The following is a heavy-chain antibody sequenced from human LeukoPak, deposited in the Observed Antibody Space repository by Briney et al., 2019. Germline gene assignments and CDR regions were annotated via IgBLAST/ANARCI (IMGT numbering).Heavy chain of an antibody. D-gene: IGHD2-2*01. J-gene: IGHJ4*02. CDR1: GFSFSSYT. CDR2: ISRDSTDI. CDR3: AKDLPAAVH. V-gene: IGHV3-21*01. Sequence: GGSLRLSCVAYGFSFSSYTMSWVRQAPGKGLEWVSFISRDSTDIYHADSVKGRFTISRDNARNSLYLQMNSLRVEDTAVYYCAKDLPAAVHWGQGTLVTVSS.